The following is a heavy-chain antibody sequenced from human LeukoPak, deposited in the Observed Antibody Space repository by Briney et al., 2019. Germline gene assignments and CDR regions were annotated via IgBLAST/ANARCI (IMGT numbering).Heavy chain of an antibody. CDR2: LDREIGEP. V-gene: IGHV1-24*01. CDR1: GSAVTDLA. D-gene: IGHD2-2*03. Sequence: ASQKLCRKVSGSAVTDLAMQRTRQVPGEGLERMAGLDREIGEPLYSDKFQGRVTMAQDTSTDAAFMDLTSLSSDDTAVYYCATGHSTGYRCWFDPWGEGALVTDSS. CDR3: ATGHSTGYRCWFDP. J-gene: IGHJ5*02.